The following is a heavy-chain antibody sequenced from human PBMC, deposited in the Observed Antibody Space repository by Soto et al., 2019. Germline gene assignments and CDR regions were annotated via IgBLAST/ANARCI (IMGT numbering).Heavy chain of an antibody. Sequence: SETLSLTCTVSGCSISGYYWSWIRQPPGKGLEWIGYMYNTGSTVYNPSLKSRVTISVDTSKNQFSLKLNSVTAADTAVYYCARDLWGYCGTDCYPLDVWGQGTTVTVS. CDR1: GCSISGYY. V-gene: IGHV4-59*01. J-gene: IGHJ6*02. CDR3: ARDLWGYCGTDCYPLDV. D-gene: IGHD2-21*02. CDR2: MYNTGST.